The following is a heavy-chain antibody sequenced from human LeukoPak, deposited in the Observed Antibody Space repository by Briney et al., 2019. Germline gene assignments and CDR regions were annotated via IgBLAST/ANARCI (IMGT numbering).Heavy chain of an antibody. CDR3: AKDFARGSCGY. CDR1: GFIFSSYD. J-gene: IGHJ4*02. CDR2: ISYDGSNK. D-gene: IGHD2-15*01. V-gene: IGHV3-30*18. Sequence: GGSLRLSCAASGFIFSSYDMHWVRQAPGKGLEWVAVISYDGSNKYYADSVKGRFTISRDNSKNTLYLQMNSLRAEDTAVYYCAKDFARGSCGYWGQGTLVTVSS.